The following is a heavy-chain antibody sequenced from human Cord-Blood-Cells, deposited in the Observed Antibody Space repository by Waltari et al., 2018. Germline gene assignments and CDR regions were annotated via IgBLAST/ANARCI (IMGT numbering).Heavy chain of an antibody. CDR1: GYTLTALS. V-gene: IGHV1-24*01. D-gene: IGHD3-9*01. J-gene: IGHJ4*02. CDR3: ATCTDFDWFHPLDV. CDR2: FDPEDGET. Sequence: QVQLVQSGAEVKKPGDSVKVSCKVSGYTLTALSMHRVRQAPGKGLEWMGGFDPEDGETIYAQKFQGRVTMTEDTSTDTAYMELSSLRSEDTAVYYCATCTDFDWFHPLDVWGQGTLVTVSS.